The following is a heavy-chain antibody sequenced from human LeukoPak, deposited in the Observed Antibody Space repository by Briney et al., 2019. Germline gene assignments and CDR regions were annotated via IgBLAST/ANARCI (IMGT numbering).Heavy chain of an antibody. Sequence: ASVKVSCKASGYTFTCYYMYWVRQAPGQGLEWMGIINPSGGSTSYAQKFQGRVTMTRDTSTSTVYMELSSLRSEDTAVYYCARDPAYCGGDGYSRVWFPRENYFDYWGQGTLVTVSS. CDR3: ARDPAYCGGDGYSRVWFPRENYFDY. CDR2: INPSGGST. D-gene: IGHD2-21*02. V-gene: IGHV1-46*01. CDR1: GYTFTCYY. J-gene: IGHJ4*02.